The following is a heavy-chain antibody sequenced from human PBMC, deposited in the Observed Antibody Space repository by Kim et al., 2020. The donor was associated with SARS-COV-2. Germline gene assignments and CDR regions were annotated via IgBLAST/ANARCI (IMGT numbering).Heavy chain of an antibody. CDR1: GYTFTGYY. CDR3: ARDLPPEVTIFGVVIREYSFDY. J-gene: IGHJ4*02. Sequence: ASVKVSCKASGYTFTGYYMHWVRQAPGQGLEWMGRINPNSGGTNYAQKFQGRVTMTRDTSISTAYMELSRLRSDDTAVYYCARDLPPEVTIFGVVIREYSFDYWGQGTLVTVSS. V-gene: IGHV1-2*06. D-gene: IGHD3-3*01. CDR2: INPNSGGT.